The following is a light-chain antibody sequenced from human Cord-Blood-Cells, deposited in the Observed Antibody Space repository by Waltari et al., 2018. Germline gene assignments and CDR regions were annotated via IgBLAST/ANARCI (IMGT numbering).Light chain of an antibody. CDR3: QQSYSTLALT. CDR1: QSISSY. V-gene: IGKV1-39*01. J-gene: IGKJ4*01. CDR2: AAS. Sequence: DIQMTQSPSSLSASVGDRVTITCRASQSISSYLNWYQQKPGKAPKLLIYAASSLQSGVPSRVSGSGSGTEFTLTISSLQPEDFATYYCQQSYSTLALTFGGGTKVEIK.